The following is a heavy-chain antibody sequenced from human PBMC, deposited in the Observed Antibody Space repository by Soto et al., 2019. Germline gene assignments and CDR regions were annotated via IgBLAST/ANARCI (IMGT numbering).Heavy chain of an antibody. V-gene: IGHV6-1*01. D-gene: IGHD2-15*01. CDR2: TYYRSKWYN. Sequence: SQTLSLTCAISGDSVSSNSAAWNWIRQSPSRGLEWLGRTYYRSKWYNDYAVSVKSRITINPDTSKNQFSLKLSSVTAADTAVYYCARARAGHRYCSGGSCYSWFDPWGQGTLVTVSS. CDR3: ARARAGHRYCSGGSCYSWFDP. CDR1: GDSVSSNSAA. J-gene: IGHJ5*02.